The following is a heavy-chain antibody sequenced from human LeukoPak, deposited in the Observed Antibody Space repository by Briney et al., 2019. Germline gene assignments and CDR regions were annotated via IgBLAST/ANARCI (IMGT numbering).Heavy chain of an antibody. D-gene: IGHD1-26*01. CDR2: IYYSASPYYSGSA. CDR1: GGSISSYY. J-gene: IGHJ6*02. V-gene: IGHV4-59*12. Sequence: SETLSLTCTVSGGSISSYYWSWIRQPPGKGLEWIGCIYYSASPYYSGSANYNPSLKSRLTISVDTSKNQFSLKVRSVAAADTAVYYCARVMGATRGMDVWGQGTSVTVSS. CDR3: ARVMGATRGMDV.